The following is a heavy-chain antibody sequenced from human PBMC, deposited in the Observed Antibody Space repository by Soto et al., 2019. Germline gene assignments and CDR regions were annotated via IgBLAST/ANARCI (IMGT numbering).Heavy chain of an antibody. D-gene: IGHD3-22*01. CDR2: VYWNNDK. CDR1: GFSLSTSGVN. Sequence: TLVNPTQTLTLTCTFSGFSLSTSGVNVGWIRQPPGKALEWLALVYWNNDKRYSPSLKSRLTITKATSKNQVVLTMTNMDPVDTATYYCAHSSSDSSGYYYFDYWGQGTLVTVSS. CDR3: AHSSSDSSGYYYFDY. J-gene: IGHJ4*02. V-gene: IGHV2-5*01.